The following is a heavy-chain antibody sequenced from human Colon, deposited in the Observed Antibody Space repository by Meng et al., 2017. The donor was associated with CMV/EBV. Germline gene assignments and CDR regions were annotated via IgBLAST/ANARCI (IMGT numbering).Heavy chain of an antibody. CDR3: VRGTTSGWFGVS. J-gene: IGHJ5*02. CDR1: GFTVSSQF. D-gene: IGHD6-19*01. V-gene: IGHV3-66*02. Sequence: EVQLVESGGGLVQPGGSLRLSCAISGFTVSSQFMSWVRQAPGKGLEWVSVIYPGGSTYYADSVQGRFTISRDNSKNTLILQMNSLRGEDTAVYYCVRGTTSGWFGVSWGQGTLVTVSS. CDR2: IYPGGST.